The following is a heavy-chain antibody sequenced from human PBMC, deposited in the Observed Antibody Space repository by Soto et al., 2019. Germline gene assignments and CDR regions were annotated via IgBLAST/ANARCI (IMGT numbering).Heavy chain of an antibody. CDR2: ISYDGSNK. CDR3: ARDPLPRFGIAVASYFDY. D-gene: IGHD6-19*01. J-gene: IGHJ4*02. Sequence: PGGSLRLSCAASGFTFSSYGMHWVRQAPGKGLEWVAIISYDGSNKNYADSVKGRFTISRDNSKNTLYLQMNSLRAEDTAVYYCARDPLPRFGIAVASYFDYWGQGTLVTVSS. V-gene: IGHV3-30*03. CDR1: GFTFSSYG.